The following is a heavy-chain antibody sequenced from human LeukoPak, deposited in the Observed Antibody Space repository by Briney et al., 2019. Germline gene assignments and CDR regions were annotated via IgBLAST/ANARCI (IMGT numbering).Heavy chain of an antibody. CDR3: LRGGGVRSWPNRWFDP. V-gene: IGHV1-8*01. Sequence: ASVKVSCKASGYTFTTYDINWVRQAPGQGLEWMGWINPATGNRGYGQKFQDRVTITSDTSVSTSYMELSSLRSEDTAVYYCLRGGGVRSWPNRWFDPWGQGTLVTISS. D-gene: IGHD3-3*01. J-gene: IGHJ5*02. CDR1: GYTFTTYD. CDR2: INPATGNR.